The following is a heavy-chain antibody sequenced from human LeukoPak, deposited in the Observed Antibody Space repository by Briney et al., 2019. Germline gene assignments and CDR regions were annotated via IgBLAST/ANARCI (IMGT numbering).Heavy chain of an antibody. CDR3: ARQTVTPDDAFDI. V-gene: IGHV4-39*01. CDR2: IYYSGRA. D-gene: IGHD1-14*01. CDR1: RGSLSSSSYY. Sequence: SETLSLTRTLSRGSLSSSSYYWGWIRPPPRKGLEWMGSIYYSGRAYYKPSLTSRVPISVHTSKNPFSLKLSSVTAADTAVYYCARQTVTPDDAFDIWGQGTMVTVSS. J-gene: IGHJ3*02.